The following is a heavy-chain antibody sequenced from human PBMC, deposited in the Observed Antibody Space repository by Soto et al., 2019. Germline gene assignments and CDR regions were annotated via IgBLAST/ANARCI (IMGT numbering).Heavy chain of an antibody. CDR2: VSQSGRI. CDR1: GVSFTDYD. V-gene: IGHV4-34*01. Sequence: QVQLQQWGAGLLKPSETLSLDCGVLGVSFTDYDWTWVRQSPGRGLEWIGEVSQSGRITYNPSLKSRFTISRDTAKNQFSLRLTSVTAADTALYYCAGYSSSFVAFEVWGHGTEVTVSS. D-gene: IGHD3-10*01. CDR3: AGYSSSFVAFEV. J-gene: IGHJ3*01.